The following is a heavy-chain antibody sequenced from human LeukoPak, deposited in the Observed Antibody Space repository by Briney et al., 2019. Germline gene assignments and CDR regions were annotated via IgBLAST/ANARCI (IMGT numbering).Heavy chain of an antibody. CDR1: GFTVSSNY. J-gene: IGHJ4*02. Sequence: GGSLRLSCAASGFTVSSNYMSWVRQAPGKGLEWVSVIYSDGSTYYADSVKGRFTISRDNSKNTLYLQMNSLRAEDTAVYYCASGRPSVRFSYGYNYWGQGTLVTVSS. D-gene: IGHD5-18*01. CDR3: ASGRPSVRFSYGYNY. V-gene: IGHV3-53*01. CDR2: IYSDGST.